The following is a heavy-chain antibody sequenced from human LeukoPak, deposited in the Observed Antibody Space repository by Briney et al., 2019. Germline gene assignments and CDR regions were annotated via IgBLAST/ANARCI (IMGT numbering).Heavy chain of an antibody. CDR1: GYTFTGYY. Sequence: ASVKVSCKASGYTFTGYYTHWVRQAPGQGLEWMGWLNPNSGGTNYAQKFQGWVTMTRDTSISTAYMELSRLRSDDTAVYYCARDFPGGYNNWFDPWGQGTLVTVSS. CDR2: LNPNSGGT. V-gene: IGHV1-2*04. D-gene: IGHD3-22*01. J-gene: IGHJ5*02. CDR3: ARDFPGGYNNWFDP.